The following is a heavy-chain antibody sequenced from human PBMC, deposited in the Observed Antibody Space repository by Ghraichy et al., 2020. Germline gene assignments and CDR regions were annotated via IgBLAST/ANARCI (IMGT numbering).Heavy chain of an antibody. CDR1: GFAFSAYA. Sequence: GGSLRLSCAASGFAFSAYAMSWVRQAPGKGLEWVSVISGSDDGTYYADSVKGRFTMSRDNSRNTVNLQMNSLRAEDTAIYYCAKTFYYASGNANFDYWGQGTLVTVSS. CDR3: AKTFYYASGNANFDY. D-gene: IGHD3-10*01. CDR2: ISGSDDGT. J-gene: IGHJ4*02. V-gene: IGHV3-23*01.